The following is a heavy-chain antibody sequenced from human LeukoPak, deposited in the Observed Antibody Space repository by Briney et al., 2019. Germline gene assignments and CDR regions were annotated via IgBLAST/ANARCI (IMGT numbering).Heavy chain of an antibody. Sequence: ASVLVSCMVSGYTFTTYGINLVRQAPGPGLEWMGWMNANSGNTGYVQKFQGRVTITRITLISTVYMELSMLRSDDTAVYYCARLGDFTAGSCYYLDYWGQGTLGSVSS. CDR1: GYTFTTYG. CDR2: MNANSGNT. J-gene: IGHJ4*02. V-gene: IGHV1-8*03. CDR3: ARLGDFTAGSCYYLDY. D-gene: IGHD2-15*01.